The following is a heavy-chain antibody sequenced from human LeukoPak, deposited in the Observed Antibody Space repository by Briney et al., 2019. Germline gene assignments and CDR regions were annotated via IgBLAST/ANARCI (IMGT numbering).Heavy chain of an antibody. J-gene: IGHJ4*02. Sequence: PGGSLRLSCATSGFTFSRYGIHWVRQAPGKGLEWLTLIYYDGNNKYYADSVKGRFTISRDNSKNTLYLQMNSLRAEDTAVYYCARDCSGGACPARYIDYWGQGTLVTVSS. V-gene: IGHV3-33*01. CDR2: IYYDGNNK. D-gene: IGHD2-15*01. CDR1: GFTFSRYG. CDR3: ARDCSGGACPARYIDY.